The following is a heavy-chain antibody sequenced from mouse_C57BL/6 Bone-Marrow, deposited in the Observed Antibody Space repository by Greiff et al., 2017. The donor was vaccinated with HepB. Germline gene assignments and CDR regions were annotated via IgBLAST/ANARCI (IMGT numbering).Heavy chain of an antibody. CDR1: GYTFTDYY. Sequence: QVHVKQSGPELVKPGASVKISCKASGYTFTDYYINWVKQRPGQGLEWIGWIFPGSGSTYYNEKFKGKATLTVDKSSSTAYMLLSSLTSEDSAVYFCARGVTTVRYFDYWGQGTTLTVSS. CDR2: IFPGSGST. V-gene: IGHV1-75*01. J-gene: IGHJ2*01. D-gene: IGHD1-1*01. CDR3: ARGVTTVRYFDY.